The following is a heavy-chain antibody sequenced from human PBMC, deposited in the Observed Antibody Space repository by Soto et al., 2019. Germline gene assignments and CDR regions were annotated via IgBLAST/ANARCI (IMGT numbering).Heavy chain of an antibody. J-gene: IGHJ4*02. CDR3: ARMIFGRTGEYYFDY. Sequence: ESGPTLVNPTQTLTMTCTFSGFSLSNSRMSVAWIRQPPGKALEWLARIDWDDAKFFNTSLKTRLTVSKDTSKNQVVLALTNMDPVDSGTYYCARMIFGRTGEYYFDYWGQGILVTVSS. D-gene: IGHD3-3*01. V-gene: IGHV2-70*17. CDR2: IDWDDAK. CDR1: GFSLSNSRMS.